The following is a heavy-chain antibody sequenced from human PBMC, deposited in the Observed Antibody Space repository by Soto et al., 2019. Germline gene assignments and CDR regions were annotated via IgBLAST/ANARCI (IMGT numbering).Heavy chain of an antibody. Sequence: SETLSLTCTVSGFSISSYYWSWIRQPPGKGLEWIGYIYYSGSTNYNPSLKSRVTISVDTSKNQFSLKLSSVTAADTAVYYCARGAFYYYGSGTDYYYMDVWGKGTTVTVSS. CDR1: GFSISSYY. D-gene: IGHD3-10*01. CDR3: ARGAFYYYGSGTDYYYMDV. V-gene: IGHV4-59*01. CDR2: IYYSGST. J-gene: IGHJ6*03.